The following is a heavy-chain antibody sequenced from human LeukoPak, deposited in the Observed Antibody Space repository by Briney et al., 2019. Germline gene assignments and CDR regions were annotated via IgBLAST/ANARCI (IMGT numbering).Heavy chain of an antibody. J-gene: IGHJ4*02. Sequence: PSETLSLTCTVSGGSISSYYWSWIRQPPGKGLEWIGYIYYSGSTNYNPSLKSRVTISVDTSKNQFSLKLSSVTAADTAVYYCARRSSSWYDFDYWGQGTLVTVSS. D-gene: IGHD6-13*01. V-gene: IGHV4-59*01. CDR2: IYYSGST. CDR1: GGSISSYY. CDR3: ARRSSSWYDFDY.